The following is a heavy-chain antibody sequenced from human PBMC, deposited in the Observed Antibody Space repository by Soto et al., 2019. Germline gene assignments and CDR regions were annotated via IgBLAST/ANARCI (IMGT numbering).Heavy chain of an antibody. J-gene: IGHJ5*02. CDR3: ARPFDTSGWYDH. CDR2: IYPGDSDT. D-gene: IGHD6-19*01. V-gene: IGHV5-51*01. CDR1: GYSFTSYW. Sequence: PGESLKISCKGSGYSFTSYWIAWVRQMPGKGLECMGIIYPGDSDTRYSPSFEGQVTISADKSINTAYLQWSSLKASDSAMYYCARPFDTSGWYDHWGQRTLVTVSS.